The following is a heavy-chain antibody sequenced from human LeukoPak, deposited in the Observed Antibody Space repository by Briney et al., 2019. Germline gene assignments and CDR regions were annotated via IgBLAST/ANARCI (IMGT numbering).Heavy chain of an antibody. V-gene: IGHV4-4*07. J-gene: IGHJ3*02. Sequence: SETLSLTCTVSGGSISSYYWNWVRQPAGKGLEWIGRIYTSGSTNYNPSLKSRVTMSVDTSKNQFSLKLSSVTAADTAVYYCARVTYSSSSISLDAFDIWGQGTMVTVSS. D-gene: IGHD6-6*01. CDR2: IYTSGST. CDR1: GGSISSYY. CDR3: ARVTYSSSSISLDAFDI.